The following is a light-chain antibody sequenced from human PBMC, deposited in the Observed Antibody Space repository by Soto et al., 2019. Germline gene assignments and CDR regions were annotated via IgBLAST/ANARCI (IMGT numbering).Light chain of an antibody. CDR1: QSVSSY. Sequence: EIVLTQSPATLSLSPGERATLSCRASQSVSSYLAWYQQKPGQAPRLLIYDASNRATGIPARFSGSGSGTAFTLTISSLEPEDFEVYYCQQRRNWPPITFGGGTKVDIK. CDR3: QQRRNWPPIT. J-gene: IGKJ4*01. CDR2: DAS. V-gene: IGKV3-11*01.